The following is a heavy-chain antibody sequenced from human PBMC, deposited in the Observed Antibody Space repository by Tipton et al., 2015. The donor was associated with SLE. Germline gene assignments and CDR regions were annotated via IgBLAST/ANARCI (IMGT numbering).Heavy chain of an antibody. CDR1: GFTFSDYY. Sequence: LRLSCAASGFTFSDYYWSWIRQPPGKGLEWIGEINHRGSTNYNPSLKSRLTISVDTSKNQFSLKLSSVTAADTAVYYCARGDMTTVGPFFDYWGQGTLVTVSS. CDR2: INHRGST. J-gene: IGHJ4*02. D-gene: IGHD4-23*01. CDR3: ARGDMTTVGPFFDY. V-gene: IGHV4-34*01.